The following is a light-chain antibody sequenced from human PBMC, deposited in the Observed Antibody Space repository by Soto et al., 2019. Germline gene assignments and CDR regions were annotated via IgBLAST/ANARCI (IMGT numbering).Light chain of an antibody. CDR2: SAS. CDR3: QQYSSSPLT. CDR1: QSVTSNY. J-gene: IGKJ4*01. Sequence: EIVMTQSPATLSVSPGERATLSCRVSQSVTSNYIAWYQQKPGQAPRLLIHSASSRATGIPDRFSGSGSGTDFTLTISRLEPEDFAVYYRQQYSSSPLTFGGGSKVDIK. V-gene: IGKV3-20*01.